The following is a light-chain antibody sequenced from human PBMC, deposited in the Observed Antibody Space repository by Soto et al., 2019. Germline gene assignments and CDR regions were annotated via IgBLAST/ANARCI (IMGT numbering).Light chain of an antibody. CDR3: CLCVGATTYV. CDR2: EGH. CDR1: SGYVGTYSL. J-gene: IGLJ1*01. Sequence: QSVLAQPASVSGSPGQSITISCTGASGYVGTYSLVSWYQQHPGKAPKVVIYEGHKRPSGVPDRFSGSTSVNTASLTISGLQTDDEADYYCCLCVGATTYVFGTGTKVTV. V-gene: IGLV2-23*01.